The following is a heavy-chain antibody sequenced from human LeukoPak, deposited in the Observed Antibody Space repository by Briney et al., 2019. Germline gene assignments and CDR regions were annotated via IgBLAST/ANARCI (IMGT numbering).Heavy chain of an antibody. J-gene: IGHJ4*02. CDR1: GFTFDDYA. D-gene: IGHD3-22*01. CDR3: ARGYYYDSSGYVQFDY. CDR2: ISSSVSYI. V-gene: IGHV3-21*01. Sequence: PGGSLRLSCAASGFTFDDYAMHWVRQAPGKGLEWVSSISSSVSYIYYADSLKGRFTISRDNAKNSLYLQMNSLRAEDTAVYYCARGYYYDSSGYVQFDYWGQGTLVTVSS.